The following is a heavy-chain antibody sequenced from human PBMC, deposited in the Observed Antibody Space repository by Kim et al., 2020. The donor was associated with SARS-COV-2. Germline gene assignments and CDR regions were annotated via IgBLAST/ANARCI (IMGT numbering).Heavy chain of an antibody. V-gene: IGHV3-13*01. CDR3: ARLAVAGPYWYFDL. D-gene: IGHD6-19*01. J-gene: IGHJ2*01. Sequence: PGSVKGRFTSSRENAKNSLYLQMNSLRAGDTAVYYCARLAVAGPYWYFDLWGRGTLVTVSS.